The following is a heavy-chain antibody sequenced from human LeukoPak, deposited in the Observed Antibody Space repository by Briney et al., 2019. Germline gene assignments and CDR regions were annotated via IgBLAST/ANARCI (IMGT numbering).Heavy chain of an antibody. V-gene: IGHV3-23*01. Sequence: GGSLRLSCAASGFAFGNYAMNWVRQAPGKGLEWGSGIGGSDDDIYYADSVKGRFTISRDNSKNTLYLQMNSLRDEDTAVYYCASRGGRGYSYGLFDYWGQGTLVTVSS. D-gene: IGHD5-18*01. CDR1: GFAFGNYA. CDR3: ASRGGRGYSYGLFDY. J-gene: IGHJ4*02. CDR2: IGGSDDDI.